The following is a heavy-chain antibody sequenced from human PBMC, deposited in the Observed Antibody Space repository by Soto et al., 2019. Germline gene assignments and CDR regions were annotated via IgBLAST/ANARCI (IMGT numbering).Heavy chain of an antibody. CDR3: ERKRYSSGWYYSLGY. V-gene: IGHV4-39*01. CDR1: GGSISSSSYY. J-gene: IGHJ4*02. CDR2: IYYSGST. D-gene: IGHD6-19*01. Sequence: SETLSLTCTVSGGSISSSSYYWGWIRQPPGKGLEWIGSIYYSGSTYYNPSLKSRVTISVDTSKNQFSLKLSSVTAADTAVYYCERKRYSSGWYYSLGYWGQGILVSVS.